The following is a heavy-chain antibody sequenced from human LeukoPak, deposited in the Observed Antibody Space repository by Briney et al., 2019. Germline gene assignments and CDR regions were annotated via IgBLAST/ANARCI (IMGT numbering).Heavy chain of an antibody. D-gene: IGHD2-8*02. Sequence: SQTLSLTCAISGDSVSSNSAAWNWIRQSPSRGLEWLGRTYYRSEWYSDSAVSVRSLITINPDTSKNQFSLQLNSVTPEDTAVYYCARDSAPGGECYFDYWGQGTLVTVSS. CDR2: TYYRSEWYS. CDR1: GDSVSSNSAA. V-gene: IGHV6-1*01. J-gene: IGHJ4*02. CDR3: ARDSAPGGECYFDY.